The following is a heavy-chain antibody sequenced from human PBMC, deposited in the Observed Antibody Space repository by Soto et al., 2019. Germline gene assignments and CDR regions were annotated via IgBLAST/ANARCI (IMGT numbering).Heavy chain of an antibody. CDR2: IYSGGST. Sequence: GGSLRLSCAASGFTVGSNYMSWVRQAPGKGLEWVSVIYSGGSTYYADSVKGRFTISRDNSKNTLYLQMNSLRAEDTAVYYCARASGLVSYFDYWGQGTLVTVSS. V-gene: IGHV3-66*01. CDR1: GFTVGSNY. J-gene: IGHJ4*02. CDR3: ARASGLVSYFDY.